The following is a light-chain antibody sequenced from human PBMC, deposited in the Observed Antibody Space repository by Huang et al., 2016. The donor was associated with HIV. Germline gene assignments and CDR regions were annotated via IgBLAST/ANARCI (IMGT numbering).Light chain of an antibody. CDR1: QSVNNY. CDR3: QQRRNWLT. J-gene: IGKJ4*01. Sequence: ELVLTQSPATLSLSPGERATLSCRASQSVNNYLAWYQHKPGQAPSLLIYDASTRAAGIPGRFSGSGSATDFTRTISSLEPEDFAVYYCQQRRNWLTFGEGTKVEIK. V-gene: IGKV3-11*01. CDR2: DAS.